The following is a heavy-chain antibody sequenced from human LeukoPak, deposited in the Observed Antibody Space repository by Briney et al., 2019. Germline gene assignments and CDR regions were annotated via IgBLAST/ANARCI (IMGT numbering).Heavy chain of an antibody. CDR1: GYTFTSYG. V-gene: IGHV1-18*01. CDR2: ISAYNGNT. Sequence: GASVKVSCKASGYTFTSYGISWLRQAPGQGLEWMGWISAYNGNTNYAQKLQGRVTMTTDTSTSTAYMELRSLRSDDTAVYYCARVYCSSTSCYACGMGYWGQGTLVTVSS. D-gene: IGHD2-2*01. CDR3: ARVYCSSTSCYACGMGY. J-gene: IGHJ4*02.